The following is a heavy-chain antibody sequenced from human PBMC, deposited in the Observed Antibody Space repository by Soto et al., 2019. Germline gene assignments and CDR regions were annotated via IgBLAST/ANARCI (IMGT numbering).Heavy chain of an antibody. CDR3: ARLVYYDSNGYSLDY. Sequence: SETLSLTCTVSGGSISSYYWSWIRQPPGKGLEWIGYIYYSGSTNYNPSLKSRVTISVDTSKNQFSLKLSSVTAADTAVYYCARLVYYDSNGYSLDYWSQGTLVTVS. V-gene: IGHV4-59*08. J-gene: IGHJ4*02. CDR2: IYYSGST. D-gene: IGHD3-22*01. CDR1: GGSISSYY.